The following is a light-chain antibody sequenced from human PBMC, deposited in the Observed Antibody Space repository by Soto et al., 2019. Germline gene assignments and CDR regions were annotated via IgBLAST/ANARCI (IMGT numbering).Light chain of an antibody. J-gene: IGKJ1*01. CDR1: QNIAIY. CDR3: QQRADWPWT. CDR2: DTF. V-gene: IGKV3-11*01. Sequence: IVLTQSPATLSFSPGERATLSCRASQNIAIYLAWYQQKSGQSPRLLIYDTFNRARGIPDRFSGSGSGTDFTLAISSLEPEDFAVYYCQQRADWPWTFGQGTTVEIK.